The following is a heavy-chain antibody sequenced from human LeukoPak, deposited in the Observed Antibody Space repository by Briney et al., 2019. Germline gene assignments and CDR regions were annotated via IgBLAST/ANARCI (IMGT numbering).Heavy chain of an antibody. CDR2: IYYSGST. CDR1: GGSISSYC. D-gene: IGHD6-6*01. J-gene: IGHJ4*02. Sequence: SETLSLTCTVSGGSISSYCWSWIRQPPGKGLEWIGYIYYSGSTNYNPSLKSRVTISVDTSKNQFSLKLSSVTAADTAVYYCARTIAVRHKIIDYWGQGTLVTVSS. V-gene: IGHV4-59*01. CDR3: ARTIAVRHKIIDY.